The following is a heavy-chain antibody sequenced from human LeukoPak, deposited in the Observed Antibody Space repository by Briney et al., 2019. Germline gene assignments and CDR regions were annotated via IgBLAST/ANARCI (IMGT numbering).Heavy chain of an antibody. CDR1: GGSFNNYY. J-gene: IGHJ4*02. Sequence: SETLSLTCTVSGGSFNNYYWGWIRQPAGKGLEWIGRIYTSGNTDYNPSLKSRVTMSIDTSNNHFSLKLTSVTAADTAVYYCAGRNSLQLWFNYWGQGTLVTVSS. V-gene: IGHV4-4*07. CDR3: AGRNSLQLWFNY. D-gene: IGHD5-18*01. CDR2: IYTSGNT.